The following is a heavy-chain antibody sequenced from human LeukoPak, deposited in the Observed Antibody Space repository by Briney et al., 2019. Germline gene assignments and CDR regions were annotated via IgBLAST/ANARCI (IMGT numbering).Heavy chain of an antibody. CDR3: ATATAFDY. V-gene: IGHV3-23*01. J-gene: IGHJ4*02. D-gene: IGHD5-18*01. CDR2: ISSSGGGT. CDR1: GFTFTSYA. Sequence: GGSLRLSCAASGFTFTSYAMSWVRQAPGKGLKWVSTISSSGGGTYCADSVKGRFTISRDNSKNTLYLQMSSLRAEDTAIYYCATATAFDYWGQGTLVAVSS.